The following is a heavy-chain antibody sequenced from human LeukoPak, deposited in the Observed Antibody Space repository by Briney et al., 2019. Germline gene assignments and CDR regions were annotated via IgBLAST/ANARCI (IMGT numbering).Heavy chain of an antibody. CDR2: ISGSGSST. CDR3: AKISGYYKSLDY. V-gene: IGHV3-23*01. J-gene: IGHJ4*02. CDR1: GFTVSSNY. Sequence: PGGSLRLSCAASGFTVSSNYMSWVRQAPGKGLEWVSSISGSGSSTYYADSVKGRFTISTDNSKNTLYLQMNSLRAEDTAVYYCAKISGYYKSLDYWGQGTLVTVSS. D-gene: IGHD3-22*01.